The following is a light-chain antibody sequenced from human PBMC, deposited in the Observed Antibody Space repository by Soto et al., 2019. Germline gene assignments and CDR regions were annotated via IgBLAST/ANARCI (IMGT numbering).Light chain of an antibody. V-gene: IGLV2-14*01. J-gene: IGLJ2*01. CDR3: SSYTSSSTLHVV. CDR2: DVS. Sequence: QSALTQPASVSVPFGHSTTSPCPGASRDVGGYNYVSWYQQHPGKAPELMIYDVSNRPSGVSNRFSGSKSGNTASLTISGLQAEDEADYYCSSYTSSSTLHVVFGGGTKLTVL. CDR1: SRDVGGYNY.